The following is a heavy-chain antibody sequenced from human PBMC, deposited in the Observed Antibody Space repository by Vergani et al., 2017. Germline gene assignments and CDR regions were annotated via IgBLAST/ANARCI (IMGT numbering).Heavy chain of an antibody. D-gene: IGHD3-16*02. CDR1: GDSITNGGFS. CDR3: ARASLRALVGYYYYMDV. CDR2: IFPSGNS. J-gene: IGHJ6*03. Sequence: QLQLQESGSGLVKPSQTLSLTCAVSGDSITNGGFSWNWIWQPPGKGPEWIGYIFPSGNSDYNPSLKNRVSISLDKSKNQFSLWVNSVTAADTAVYFCARASLRALVGYYYYMDVWGKGKTVVVSS. V-gene: IGHV4-30-2*01.